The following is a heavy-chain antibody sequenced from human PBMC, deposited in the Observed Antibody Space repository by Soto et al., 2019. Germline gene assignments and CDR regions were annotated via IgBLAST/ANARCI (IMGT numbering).Heavy chain of an antibody. D-gene: IGHD3-10*01. Sequence: GGSLRLSCAASGFPFSAYAMHWVRQAPGKGLEWVATVSPDGRITYYADSVRGRFNISRDNSKHMVHLQMSSLRPEDTAVYYCARPPVRGAYDAFDIWGQGTMVTVSS. V-gene: IGHV3-30*03. CDR3: ARPPVRGAYDAFDI. CDR2: VSPDGRIT. CDR1: GFPFSAYA. J-gene: IGHJ3*02.